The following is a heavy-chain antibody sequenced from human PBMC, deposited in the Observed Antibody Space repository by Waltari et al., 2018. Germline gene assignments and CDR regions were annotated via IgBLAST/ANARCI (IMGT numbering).Heavy chain of an antibody. CDR3: TSIAAAGITD. J-gene: IGHJ4*02. D-gene: IGHD6-13*01. V-gene: IGHV4-61*09. Sequence: QVQLQESGPGLVKPSQTLSLTCTVSGGSISSGSYYWSWIRQPAGKGLEWIGYIYTSGSTNYNPSLKSRVTISVDTYKNQCSLKLSSVTAADTAVYYCTSIAAAGITDWGQGTLVTVSS. CDR1: GGSISSGSYY. CDR2: IYTSGST.